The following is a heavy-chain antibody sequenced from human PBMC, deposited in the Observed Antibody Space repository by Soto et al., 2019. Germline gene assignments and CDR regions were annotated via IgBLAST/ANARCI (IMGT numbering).Heavy chain of an antibody. Sequence: XGPLRLSWVTSGFTFSGSGMPGFRQAPGKGLEWLAIIRYDGSNKYYGDSVKGRFTISRDNSNNTLYLEMKNLRAEDTAVYYCARDRTFYGSGSKGMDFWGQGTTVTVSS. J-gene: IGHJ6*02. CDR1: GFTFSGSG. D-gene: IGHD3-10*01. CDR2: IRYDGSNK. V-gene: IGHV3-30*02. CDR3: ARDRTFYGSGSKGMDF.